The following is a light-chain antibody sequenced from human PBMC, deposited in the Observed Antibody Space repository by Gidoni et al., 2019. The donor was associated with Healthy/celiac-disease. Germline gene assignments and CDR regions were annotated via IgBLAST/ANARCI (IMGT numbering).Light chain of an antibody. V-gene: IGKV3-15*01. CDR1: QSVSSN. J-gene: IGKJ4*01. CDR3: QQYNNWPPLT. CDR2: GAS. Sequence: DIVMTQSPATLSVSPGERATLSCRASQSVSSNLAWYQQKPGQAPRRLIYGASTRATGIPARFSGSGSGTEFTLTISSLQSEDFAVYYCQQYNNWPPLTFGGXTKVEIK.